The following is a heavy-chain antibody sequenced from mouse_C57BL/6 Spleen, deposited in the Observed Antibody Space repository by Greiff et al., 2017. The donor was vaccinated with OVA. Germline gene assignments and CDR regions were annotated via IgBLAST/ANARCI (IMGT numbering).Heavy chain of an antibody. J-gene: IGHJ3*01. CDR1: GYTFTSYW. D-gene: IGHD2-4*01. CDR3: ARIYYDYDWFAY. Sequence: VQLQQPGAELVKPGASVKLSCKASGYTFTSYWMHWVKQRPGQGLEWIGMIHPNSGSTNYNEKFKSKATLTVDKSSSTAYMQLSSLTSEDSAVYYCARIYYDYDWFAYWGKRTLVTVSA. V-gene: IGHV1-64*01. CDR2: IHPNSGST.